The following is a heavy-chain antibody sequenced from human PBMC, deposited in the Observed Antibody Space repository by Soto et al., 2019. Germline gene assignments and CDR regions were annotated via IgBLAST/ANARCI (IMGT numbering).Heavy chain of an antibody. J-gene: IGHJ5*02. CDR1: GFTFSSHA. CDR2: ITNTGGST. Sequence: GGSLRLSCAGSGFTFSSHAVSWVRQAPGKGLECVSSITNTGGSTYYADSVKGRFTISRDNSKNTVYLQMNSLRADDTAIYYCASSTMIVVITAWGQGTLVTVSS. V-gene: IGHV3-23*01. CDR3: ASSTMIVVITA. D-gene: IGHD3-22*01.